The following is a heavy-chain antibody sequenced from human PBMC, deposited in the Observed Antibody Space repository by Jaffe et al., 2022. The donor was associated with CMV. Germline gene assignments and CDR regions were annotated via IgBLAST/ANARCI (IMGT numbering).Heavy chain of an antibody. J-gene: IGHJ6*03. V-gene: IGHV4-59*08. CDR3: ASVDGRAYYMDV. Sequence: QVQLQESGPGLVKPSETLSLTCTVSGGSISSYYWSWIRQPPGKGLEWIGYIYYSGSTNYNPSLKSRVTISVDTSKNQFSLKLSSVTAADTAVYYCASVDGRAYYMDVWGKGTTVTVSS. CDR2: IYYSGST. CDR1: GGSISSYY.